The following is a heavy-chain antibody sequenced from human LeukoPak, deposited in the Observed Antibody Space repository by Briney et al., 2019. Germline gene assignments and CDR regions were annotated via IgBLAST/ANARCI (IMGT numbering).Heavy chain of an antibody. Sequence: ASVKVSCKASGYTFTSYGISWVRQAPGQGLEWMGWISAYNGNTNYAQKLQGRVTMTTDPSTSTAYMELRSMRSDDTAVYYCARSSHLSLRSNIAEEFDYWGQGTLVTVSS. D-gene: IGHD2/OR15-2a*01. CDR2: ISAYNGNT. J-gene: IGHJ4*02. V-gene: IGHV1-18*01. CDR3: ARSSHLSLRSNIAEEFDY. CDR1: GYTFTSYG.